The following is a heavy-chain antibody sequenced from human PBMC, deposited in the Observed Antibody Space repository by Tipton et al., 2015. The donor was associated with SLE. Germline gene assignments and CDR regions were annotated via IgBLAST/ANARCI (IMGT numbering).Heavy chain of an antibody. CDR1: GGSISSSRYY. CDR3: ARDVGDGYLRGFWYFDL. CDR2: IYYSGST. J-gene: IGHJ2*01. D-gene: IGHD5-24*01. Sequence: TLSLTCTVSGGSISSSRYYWGWIRQPPGKGLEWIGSIYYSGSTYYNPSLKSRVTISVDTSKNQFSLKLSSVTAADTAVYYCARDVGDGYLRGFWYFDLWGRGTLVTVSS. V-gene: IGHV4-39*07.